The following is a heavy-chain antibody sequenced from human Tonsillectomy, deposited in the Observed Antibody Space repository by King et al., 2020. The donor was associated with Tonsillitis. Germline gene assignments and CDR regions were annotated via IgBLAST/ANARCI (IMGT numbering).Heavy chain of an antibody. CDR2: INHSGST. D-gene: IGHD5-24*01. V-gene: IGHV4-34*01. CDR3: HLRDGYSFDAFDM. J-gene: IGHJ3*02. Sequence: VQLQQWGAGLLKPSETLSLTCAVYGGSFSAYYWSWIRQPPGKGLEWIGEINHSGSTNYNPSLKSRVTISVDTSKNQFPLKLSSVTAADTAVYYCHLRDGYSFDAFDMWGQGTLVTVSS. CDR1: GGSFSAYY.